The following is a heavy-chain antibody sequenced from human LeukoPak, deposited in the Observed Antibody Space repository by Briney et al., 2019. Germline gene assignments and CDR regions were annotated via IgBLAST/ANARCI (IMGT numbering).Heavy chain of an antibody. CDR3: ARDVSSTFDY. CDR1: GGSISSGGYY. Sequence: SETLSLICTVSGGSISSGGYYWSWIRQHPGKGLEWIGYIYYSGSTYYNPSLKSRVTISVDTSKNQFSLKLSSVTAADTAVYYCARDVSSTFDYRGQGTLVTVSS. J-gene: IGHJ4*02. CDR2: IYYSGST. D-gene: IGHD2-8*01. V-gene: IGHV4-31*03.